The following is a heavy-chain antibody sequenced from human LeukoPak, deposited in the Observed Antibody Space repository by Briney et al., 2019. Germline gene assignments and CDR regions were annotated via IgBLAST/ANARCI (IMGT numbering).Heavy chain of an antibody. Sequence: SETLSLTCTVSGGSISSGGYYWSWIRQHPGKGLEWIGYIYYSGSTYYNPSLKSRVTISVDTSKNQFSLKLSSVTAADTAVYYCAREQYHYDTQIWGQGTMVTVSS. D-gene: IGHD3-22*01. CDR1: GGSISSGGYY. J-gene: IGHJ3*02. CDR2: IYYSGST. CDR3: AREQYHYDTQI. V-gene: IGHV4-31*03.